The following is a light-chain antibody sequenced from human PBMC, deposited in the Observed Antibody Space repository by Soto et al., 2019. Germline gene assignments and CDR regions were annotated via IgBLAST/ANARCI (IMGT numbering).Light chain of an antibody. CDR3: VLYMGSGISV. J-gene: IGLJ1*01. V-gene: IGLV8-61*01. CDR2: STN. Sequence: QAVVTQEPSFSVSPGGTVTLTCGLSSGSVSTSYYPSWYQQTPGQAPRTLIYSTNTRSSGVPDRFSGSILGNKAALTITGAQADDESDYYCVLYMGSGISVFGTGTKAHRP. CDR1: SGSVSTSYY.